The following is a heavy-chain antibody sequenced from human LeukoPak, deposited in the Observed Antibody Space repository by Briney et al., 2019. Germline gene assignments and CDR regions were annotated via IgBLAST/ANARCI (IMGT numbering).Heavy chain of an antibody. CDR1: GFTVSSNY. V-gene: IGHV3-53*01. CDR2: IYSGGST. J-gene: IGHJ4*02. D-gene: IGHD3-22*01. CDR3: ASRQPYGDSSGYYYADFDY. Sequence: GGSLRLSCAASGFTVSSNYMSWVRQAPGKGLEWVSVIYSGGSTYYADSVKGRFTISRDNSKNTLYLQMNSLRAEDTAEYYCASRQPYGDSSGYYYADFDYWGQGTLVTVSS.